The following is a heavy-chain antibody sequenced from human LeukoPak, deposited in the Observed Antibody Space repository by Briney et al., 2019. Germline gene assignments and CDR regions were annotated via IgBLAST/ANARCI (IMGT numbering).Heavy chain of an antibody. CDR1: GFTFSSYA. J-gene: IGHJ6*03. V-gene: IGHV3-23*01. Sequence: PGGSLRLSCAASGFTFSSYAMSWVRQAPGKGLEWVSAISGSGGSTYYADSVKGRFTISRDNSKNTLYLQMNSLRAEDTAVYYCAKDGRYYDFWSGKGDYYYYYMDVWGKGTTVTVSS. CDR2: ISGSGGST. D-gene: IGHD3-3*01. CDR3: AKDGRYYDFWSGKGDYYYYYMDV.